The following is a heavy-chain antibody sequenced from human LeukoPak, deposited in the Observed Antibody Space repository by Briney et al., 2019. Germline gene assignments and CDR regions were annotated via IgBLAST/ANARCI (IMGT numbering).Heavy chain of an antibody. CDR2: MYYSWST. V-gene: IGHV4-30-4*01. Sequence: SETLSLTCTVSGGSLTSGYYYWSWIRQPPGKGLVWIAYMYYSWSTYYNPSLKSRVTMSADMSKNQFSLKLSSVTAADTAVYYCARPYYYDSRIDPWGQGTLVTVSS. J-gene: IGHJ5*02. D-gene: IGHD3-22*01. CDR1: GGSLTSGYYY. CDR3: ARPYYYDSRIDP.